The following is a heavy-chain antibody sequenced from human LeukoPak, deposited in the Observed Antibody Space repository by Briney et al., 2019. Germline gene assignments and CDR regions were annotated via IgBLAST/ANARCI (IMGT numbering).Heavy chain of an antibody. CDR3: AKDKSSSWYELDY. D-gene: IGHD6-13*01. V-gene: IGHV3-30*18. Sequence: GSLRLSCAASGFTFSSYAMSWVRQAPGKGLEWVAVISYDGSNKYYADSVKGRFPISRDNSKNTLYLQMNSLRAEDTAVYYCAKDKSSSWYELDYWGQGTLVTVSS. CDR1: GFTFSSYA. CDR2: ISYDGSNK. J-gene: IGHJ4*02.